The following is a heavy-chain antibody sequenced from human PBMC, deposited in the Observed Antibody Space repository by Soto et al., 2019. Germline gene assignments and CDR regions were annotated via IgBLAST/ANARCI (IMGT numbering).Heavy chain of an antibody. D-gene: IGHD3-16*01. Sequence: QVQLVQSGAEVKEPGSSVKVACQASGGAFSTYAISWVRQAPGQGLEWMGGVIPLFGTSNYLPKFQGRVSIAADRSTETVYMELSRLRFDDTAVYFCARELKAGGHFGMDVWAKGPQSPSP. CDR3: ARELKAGGHFGMDV. J-gene: IGHJ6*02. V-gene: IGHV1-69*06. CDR1: GGAFSTYA. CDR2: VIPLFGTS.